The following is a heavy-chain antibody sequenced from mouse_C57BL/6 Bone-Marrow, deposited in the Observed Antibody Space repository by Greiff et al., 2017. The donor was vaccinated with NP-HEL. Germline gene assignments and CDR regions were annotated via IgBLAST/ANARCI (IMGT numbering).Heavy chain of an antibody. D-gene: IGHD1-1*01. CDR1: GYSITSGYY. V-gene: IGHV3-6*01. J-gene: IGHJ1*03. CDR2: ISYDGSN. Sequence: EVQRVESGPGLVKPSQSLSLTCSVTGYSITSGYYWNWIRQPPGNKLEWMGYISYDGSNNYNPYLKNRISITRDTSKNQFILKLNSVTTEDTATYYCARDTTVVGSPWYFDVWGTGTTVTVSS. CDR3: ARDTTVVGSPWYFDV.